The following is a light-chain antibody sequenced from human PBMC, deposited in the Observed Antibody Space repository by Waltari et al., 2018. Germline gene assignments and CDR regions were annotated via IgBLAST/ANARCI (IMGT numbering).Light chain of an antibody. Sequence: QPALTQPASVSGSPGQSITISCSGTAGDVGTYNLVSWYQHYPGKAPKLILYQADRRPSGISRRFSGSKFGNTASLTIAGLQAEDEAEYHCSSYAGSSTWVFGGGTKLTVL. J-gene: IGLJ3*02. CDR3: SSYAGSSTWV. CDR2: QAD. CDR1: AGDVGTYNL. V-gene: IGLV2-23*01.